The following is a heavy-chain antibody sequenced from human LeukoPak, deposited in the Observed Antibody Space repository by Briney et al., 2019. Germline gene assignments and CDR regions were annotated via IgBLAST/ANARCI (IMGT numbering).Heavy chain of an antibody. CDR1: GFTFSSYG. V-gene: IGHV3-30*18. Sequence: PGGSLRLSCAASGFTFSSYGMHWVRQAPGKGLEWVAVISYDGSNKYYADSVKGRFTISRDNSKNTLYLQMNSLRAEDTAVYYCAKGSAIGLHGMDVWGQGTTVTVSS. CDR2: ISYDGSNK. CDR3: AKGSAIGLHGMDV. J-gene: IGHJ6*02. D-gene: IGHD2-2*02.